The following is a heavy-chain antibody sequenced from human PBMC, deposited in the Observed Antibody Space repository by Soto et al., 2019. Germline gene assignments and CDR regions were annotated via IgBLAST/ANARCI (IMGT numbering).Heavy chain of an antibody. D-gene: IGHD3-3*01. Sequence: EVQLLESGGGLVQPGGSLRLSCAASGFTFSSYAMSWVRQAPGKGLEWVSAISGSGGSTYYADSVKGRFTISRDNSKNTLYLQMNSLRAEDTAVYYCAKTRGAGAWLLYIEQGAFDIWGQGTMVTVSS. J-gene: IGHJ3*02. CDR3: AKTRGAGAWLLYIEQGAFDI. CDR2: ISGSGGST. V-gene: IGHV3-23*01. CDR1: GFTFSSYA.